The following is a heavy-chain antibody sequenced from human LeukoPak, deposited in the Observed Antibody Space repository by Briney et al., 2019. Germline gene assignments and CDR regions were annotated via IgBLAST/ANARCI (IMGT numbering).Heavy chain of an antibody. CDR1: GGSISSGDYY. J-gene: IGHJ4*02. V-gene: IGHV4-30-4*08. Sequence: PSETLSLTCTVSGGSISSGDYYWSWIRQPPGKGLEWIGYIYYSGSTYYNPSLKSRVTISVGTSKNQFSLKLSSVTAVDTAVYYCARDQSPWSSDAFFDYWGQGTLVTVSS. D-gene: IGHD3-3*01. CDR3: ARDQSPWSSDAFFDY. CDR2: IYYSGST.